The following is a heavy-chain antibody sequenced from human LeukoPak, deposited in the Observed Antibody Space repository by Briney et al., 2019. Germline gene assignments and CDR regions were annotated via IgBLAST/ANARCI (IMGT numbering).Heavy chain of an antibody. Sequence: ASVRLSFTSSVYSFNTYNLHGVRQAPGEGLSWLGIIDPSGGSTSYAQKFQVRFTMTSDTSTGTVYMYLSSLRSEDTAVYYCVSSHSGSFSMAVWGKGTTVTVSS. CDR1: VYSFNTYN. D-gene: IGHD2-15*01. CDR3: VSSHSGSFSMAV. V-gene: IGHV1-46*02. CDR2: IDPSGGST. J-gene: IGHJ6*03.